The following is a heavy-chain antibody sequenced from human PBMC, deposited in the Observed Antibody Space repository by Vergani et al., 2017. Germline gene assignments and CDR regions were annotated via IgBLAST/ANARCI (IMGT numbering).Heavy chain of an antibody. V-gene: IGHV1-69*18. CDR2: IIPIFGTA. D-gene: IGHD6-19*01. Sequence: QVQLVQSGAEVKKPGSSVKVSCKASGGTFSSYAISWVRQAPGQGLEWMGRIIPIFGTANYAQKFQGRVTITADESTSTAYMELSSLRAEDTAVYYCAKTPRGLGSGKRYFDLWGRGTLVTVSS. CDR3: AKTPRGLGSGKRYFDL. CDR1: GGTFSSYA. J-gene: IGHJ2*01.